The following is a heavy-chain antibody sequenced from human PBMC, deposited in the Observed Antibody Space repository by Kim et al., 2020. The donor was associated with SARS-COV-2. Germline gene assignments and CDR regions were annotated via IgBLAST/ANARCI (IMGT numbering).Heavy chain of an antibody. CDR1: GFTFSNYW. CDR3: VRGSNDWVGTDF. J-gene: IGHJ4*02. Sequence: GGSLRISCEASGFTFSNYWMHWVRQAPGKGLIWVSRIDTDGTTINYADSVKGRFIISRDDAKNTLYLQMNALRDEDTAEYYCVRGSNDWVGTDFWGQGTLVTVSS. D-gene: IGHD3-9*01. V-gene: IGHV3-74*01. CDR2: IDTDGTTI.